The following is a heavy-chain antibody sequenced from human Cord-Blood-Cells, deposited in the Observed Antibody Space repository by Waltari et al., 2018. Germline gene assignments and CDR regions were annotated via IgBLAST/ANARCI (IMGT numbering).Heavy chain of an antibody. CDR2: IYPGDSDT. D-gene: IGHD4-4*01. J-gene: IGHJ3*02. CDR3: ARPSTLFDLIAFDI. CDR1: GYGFNSYW. Sequence: EVQLVPSGAEVKKPGEPLKISCKGSGYGFNSYWIGWVGQMPGKGLECIGIIYPGDSDTSYSPSCQGQVTISADKSISTAYLQWSSLKASDTAMYYCARPSTLFDLIAFDIWGQGTMVTVSS. V-gene: IGHV5-51*01.